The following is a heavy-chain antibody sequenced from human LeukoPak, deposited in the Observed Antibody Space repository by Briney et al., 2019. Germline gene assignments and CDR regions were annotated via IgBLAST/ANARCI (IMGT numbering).Heavy chain of an antibody. Sequence: ASVKVSCKASGYTFTSYYMHWVRQAPGQGLEWMGIINPSGGSTSYAQKFQGRVTMTRDMSTSTVYMELSSLRAEDTAVYYCAKDHYYDSSGYYYEGYFQHWGQGTLVTVSS. CDR3: AKDHYYDSSGYYYEGYFQH. V-gene: IGHV1-46*01. J-gene: IGHJ1*01. CDR1: GYTFTSYY. D-gene: IGHD3-22*01. CDR2: INPSGGST.